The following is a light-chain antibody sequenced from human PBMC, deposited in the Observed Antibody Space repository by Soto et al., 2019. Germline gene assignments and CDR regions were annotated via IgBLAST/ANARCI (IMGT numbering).Light chain of an antibody. CDR1: QSVTNNY. CDR3: QQYGTPLT. J-gene: IGKJ2*01. Sequence: EIVLTQSPGTLSLSPGERATLSCRASQSVTNNYLAWYQHKPGQAPRCLIYGAAIRSTGIPDRFSGSGSGKYFPLTISRLEPEDFAVYYCQQYGTPLTFGQGTKLEIK. CDR2: GAA. V-gene: IGKV3-20*01.